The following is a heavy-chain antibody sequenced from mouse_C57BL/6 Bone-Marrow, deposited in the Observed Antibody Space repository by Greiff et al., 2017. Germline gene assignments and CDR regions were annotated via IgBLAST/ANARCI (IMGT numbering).Heavy chain of an antibody. CDR3: ARLGRVYFDY. D-gene: IGHD4-1*01. V-gene: IGHV1-82*01. J-gene: IGHJ2*01. CDR2: IYPGDGDT. Sequence: QVQLQQSGPELVKPGASVKISCKASGYAFSSSWMNWVKQRPGKGLEWIGRIYPGDGDTNYNEKFKGKATLTADKSSSTAYMQLSSLTSEDSAVYFCARLGRVYFDYWGQGTTLTVSS. CDR1: GYAFSSSW.